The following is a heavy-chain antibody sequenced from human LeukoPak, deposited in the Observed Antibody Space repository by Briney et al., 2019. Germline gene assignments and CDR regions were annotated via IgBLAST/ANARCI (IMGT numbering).Heavy chain of an antibody. V-gene: IGHV3-48*01. Sequence: GGSLRLSCAASRFTFSSYSMNWVRQAPGKGLEWVSYISTTSSTIYYADSVKGRFTISRDNAKISLYLQMNSLRAEDTAVYYCAREGYYYGSGSPYCFDRWGQGTLVTVSS. CDR1: RFTFSSYS. J-gene: IGHJ4*02. CDR3: AREGYYYGSGSPYCFDR. D-gene: IGHD3-10*01. CDR2: ISTTSSTI.